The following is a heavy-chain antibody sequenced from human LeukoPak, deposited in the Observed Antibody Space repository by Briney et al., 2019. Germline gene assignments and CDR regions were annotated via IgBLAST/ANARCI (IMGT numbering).Heavy chain of an antibody. CDR1: GFTVSGSH. Sequence: GGSLRLSCAASGFTVSGSHMSWVRQAPGKGLEWVSVIYGGGSTYYADSVKGRFTISRHNAKNTVYLQMNSLRAEDTAVYYCARRRERGASDAFAFWGQGTMVTVSS. D-gene: IGHD3-16*01. CDR2: IYGGGST. CDR3: ARRRERGASDAFAF. J-gene: IGHJ3*01. V-gene: IGHV3-66*04.